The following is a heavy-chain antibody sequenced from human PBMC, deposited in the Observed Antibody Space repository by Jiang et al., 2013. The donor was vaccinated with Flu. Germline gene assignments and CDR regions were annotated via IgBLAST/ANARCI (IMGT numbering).Heavy chain of an antibody. D-gene: IGHD4-17*01. CDR1: GFTFSSYE. J-gene: IGHJ4*02. Sequence: SGGGLVQPGGSLRLSCAASGFTFSSYEMNWVRQAPGKGLEWVSYISSSGSTIYYADSVKGRFTISRDNAKNSLYLQMNSLRAEDTAVYYCARNKMTYDYGDYGGDGYYFDYWGQGTLVTVSS. CDR3: ARNKMTYDYGDYGGDGYYFDY. V-gene: IGHV3-48*03. CDR2: ISSSGSTI.